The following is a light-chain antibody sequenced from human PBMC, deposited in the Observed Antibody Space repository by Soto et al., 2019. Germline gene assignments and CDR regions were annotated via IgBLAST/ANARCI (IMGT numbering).Light chain of an antibody. CDR1: QRVSSN. CDR3: QQYDAWPPMFT. V-gene: IGKV3-15*01. CDR2: GAS. Sequence: EIVMTQSPATLSVSPGERATLSCRASQRVSSNLAWYQQKRGQTPRLLIYGASTRATGIPARFSGSGSGTEFTLTISSLQSEDFAVYYCQQYDAWPPMFTFGQGTKLEIK. J-gene: IGKJ2*01.